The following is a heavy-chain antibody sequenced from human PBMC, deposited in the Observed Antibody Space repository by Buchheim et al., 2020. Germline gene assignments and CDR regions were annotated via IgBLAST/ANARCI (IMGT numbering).Heavy chain of an antibody. CDR3: ARPRGYCSSSSCYDFDY. Sequence: EVQLVQSGAEVKKPGESLKISCKGSGYSFATYWIGWVRQMPGRGLEWMGMIYPGDSDTRYSPSFQGQVTIPADRSIGTAYLQWSSLKASDTVLYYCARPRGYCSSSSCYDFDYWGQGTL. CDR1: GYSFATYW. J-gene: IGHJ4*02. CDR2: IYPGDSDT. V-gene: IGHV5-51*01. D-gene: IGHD2-2*01.